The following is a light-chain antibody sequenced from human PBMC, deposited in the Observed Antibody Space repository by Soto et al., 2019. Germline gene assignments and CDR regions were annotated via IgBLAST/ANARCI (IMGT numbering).Light chain of an antibody. CDR1: HYVYSN. CDR2: RAS. V-gene: IGKV3-15*01. CDR3: QQYHNLWT. Sequence: EILMTQSPSTLSVSPGEIATLSCTASHYVYSNVAWFQQRPGQAPRLLIYRASTRATGTPARFSGSGSGTEFTLTITSLQSEDFALYYCQQYHNLWTFGQGTKVDIK. J-gene: IGKJ1*01.